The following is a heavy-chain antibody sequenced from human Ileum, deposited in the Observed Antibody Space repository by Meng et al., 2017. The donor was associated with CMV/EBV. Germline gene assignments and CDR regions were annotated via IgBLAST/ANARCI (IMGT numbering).Heavy chain of an antibody. J-gene: IGHJ4*02. Sequence: SETLSLTCSVSGGSISSGDYYWSWIRQPPGKGLQRIGYITYSGNTYYNPSLKSRVTLSSDTSKNHFSLKLSSVTAADTAVYYCARYTPETSFDFWGQGTLVTVSS. V-gene: IGHV4-30-4*08. CDR1: GGSISSGDYY. CDR3: ARYTPETSFDF. D-gene: IGHD2-2*02. CDR2: ITYSGNT.